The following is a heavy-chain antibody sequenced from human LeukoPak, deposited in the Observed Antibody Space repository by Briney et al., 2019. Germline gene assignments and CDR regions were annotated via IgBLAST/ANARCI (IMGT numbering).Heavy chain of an antibody. V-gene: IGHV3-74*01. CDR3: ARGLYDILTGYYPYGMDV. Sequence: GGSLRLSCAASGFTFSSYWMHWVRQAPGKGLVWVSRINSDGSSTSYADSVKGRFTISRDNAKNTLYLQMNSLRAEDTAVYYCARGLYDILTGYYPYGMDVWGQGTTVTVSS. D-gene: IGHD3-9*01. CDR2: INSDGSST. J-gene: IGHJ6*02. CDR1: GFTFSSYW.